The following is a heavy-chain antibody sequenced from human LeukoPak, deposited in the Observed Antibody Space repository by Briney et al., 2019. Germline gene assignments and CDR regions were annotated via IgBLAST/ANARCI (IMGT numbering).Heavy chain of an antibody. CDR3: ATELNQGYGTWDY. Sequence: GGSLRLSCAASGFTFSSYGMHWVRQAPGKGLEWVAFIRYDGSDKYYADSVKGRFTISRDNSKNTLYLQMNSLRAEDTAVYYCATELNQGYGTWDYWGEGTLVTVSS. J-gene: IGHJ4*02. CDR1: GFTFSSYG. D-gene: IGHD1-7*01. V-gene: IGHV3-30*02. CDR2: IRYDGSDK.